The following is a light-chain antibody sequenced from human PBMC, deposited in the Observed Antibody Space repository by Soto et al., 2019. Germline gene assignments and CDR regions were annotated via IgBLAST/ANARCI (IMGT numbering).Light chain of an antibody. CDR1: QSISSY. J-gene: IGKJ1*01. V-gene: IGKV1-39*01. CDR3: QQSYSTPPT. Sequence: DIQMTQAPSSLSASVADRATITCRASQSISSYLNWYQQKPGKAPKLLIYAASSLQSEVPSRFSGSGSGTDFTLTINSLQPEDCATYYCQQSYSTPPTFGQGTQVEIK. CDR2: AAS.